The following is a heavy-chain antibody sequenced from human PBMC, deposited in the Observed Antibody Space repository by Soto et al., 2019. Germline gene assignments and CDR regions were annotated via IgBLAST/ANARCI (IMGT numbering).Heavy chain of an antibody. J-gene: IGHJ6*02. CDR2: IYYSGST. Sequence: SETLSLTCTVSGGSISSGGYYWSWIRQHPGKGLEWIGYIYYSGSTYYNPSLKSRVTISVDTPKNQFSLKLSSVTAADTAVYYCARATLDSDSLLVWGQGTTVTVSS. D-gene: IGHD3-22*01. V-gene: IGHV4-31*03. CDR3: ARATLDSDSLLV. CDR1: GGSISSGGYY.